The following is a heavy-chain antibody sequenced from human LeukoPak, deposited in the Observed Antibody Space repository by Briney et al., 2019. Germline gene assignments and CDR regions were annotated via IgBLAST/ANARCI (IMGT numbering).Heavy chain of an antibody. CDR3: ARQVAAAGYDAFDI. CDR1: GGSISSSSYC. Sequence: SETLSLTCTVSGGSISSSSYCWGWIRQPPGKGLEWIGSIYYSGSTSYNPSLKTRVTISVDTSKNQFSLKLSSVTAADTAVYYCARQVAAAGYDAFDIWGQGTMVTVSS. CDR2: IYYSGST. J-gene: IGHJ3*02. V-gene: IGHV4-39*01. D-gene: IGHD6-13*01.